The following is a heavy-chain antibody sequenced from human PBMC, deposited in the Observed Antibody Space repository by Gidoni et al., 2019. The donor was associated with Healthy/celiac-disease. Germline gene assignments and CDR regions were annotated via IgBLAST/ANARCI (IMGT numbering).Heavy chain of an antibody. J-gene: IGHJ4*02. Sequence: EVQLVGSGGGLVKPGGSLRLSCAASGFTLSSYSMNWVRQAPGKGLEWVSSISSSSSYIYYADSVKGRFTISRDNAKNSLYLQMNSLRAEDTAVYYCAREWLRFPDTAMVDYWGQGTLVTVSS. D-gene: IGHD5-18*01. V-gene: IGHV3-21*01. CDR3: AREWLRFPDTAMVDY. CDR1: GFTLSSYS. CDR2: ISSSSSYI.